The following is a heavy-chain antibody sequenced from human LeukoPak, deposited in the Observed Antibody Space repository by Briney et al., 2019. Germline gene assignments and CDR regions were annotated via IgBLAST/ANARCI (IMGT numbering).Heavy chain of an antibody. V-gene: IGHV3-30*04. Sequence: PGGSLRLSCVASGFTFSASTMHWVRQAPGKGLEWVAVMSYDGFTKYYADSVKGRFTISRDNSKNTLYLQMNSLRPGDTAVYYCARDRLPSHQDDFDYWGQGTLVTVSS. J-gene: IGHJ4*02. CDR3: ARDRLPSHQDDFDY. D-gene: IGHD3-3*01. CDR2: MSYDGFTK. CDR1: GFTFSAST.